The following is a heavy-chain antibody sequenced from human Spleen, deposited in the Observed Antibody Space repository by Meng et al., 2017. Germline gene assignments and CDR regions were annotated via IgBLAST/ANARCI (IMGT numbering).Heavy chain of an antibody. J-gene: IGHJ4*02. CDR1: GFTFNSYG. CDR3: ASPTYGTTIGYFDY. Sequence: GGSLRLSCTTSGFTFNSYGMHWVRQAPGKGLEWVAVISYDGGNKDYADSVKGRFTISRDNSKNTLYLQMNSLRADDTAVYYCASPTYGTTIGYFDYWGQGTLVTVSS. CDR2: ISYDGGNK. D-gene: IGHD1-1*01. V-gene: IGHV3-30*19.